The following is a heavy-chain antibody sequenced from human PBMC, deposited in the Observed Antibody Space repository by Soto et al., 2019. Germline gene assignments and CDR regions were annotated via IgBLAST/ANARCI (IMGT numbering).Heavy chain of an antibody. J-gene: IGHJ3*02. CDR3: ARPRNYYDGAFDI. V-gene: IGHV4-59*01. CDR1: GGSISSYY. Sequence: PSKTLSLTCTVSGGSISSYYWSWIRQPPGKGLEWIGYIYYSGSTNYNPSLRSRVTISVDTSKNQFSLKLSSVTAADTAVYYCARPRNYYDGAFDIWGQGTMVTVSS. D-gene: IGHD3-22*01. CDR2: IYYSGST.